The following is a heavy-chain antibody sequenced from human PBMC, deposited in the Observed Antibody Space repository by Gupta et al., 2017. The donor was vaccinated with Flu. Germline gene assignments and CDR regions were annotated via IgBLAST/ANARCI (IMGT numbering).Heavy chain of an antibody. D-gene: IGHD6-19*01. CDR1: GGTFSTYT. V-gene: IGHV1-69*01. J-gene: IGHJ4*02. Sequence: QVQLVQSGAEVKKPGSSLTASCEASGGTFSTYTFSWVRQAPGQGLEWMGGIIPMFGTTNYAQRFKGRITIIVDEATSTAYMELSSLRSDDTAVFYCAAHPISVPGHFDYWGQGTLVTVSS. CDR3: AAHPISVPGHFDY. CDR2: IIPMFGTT.